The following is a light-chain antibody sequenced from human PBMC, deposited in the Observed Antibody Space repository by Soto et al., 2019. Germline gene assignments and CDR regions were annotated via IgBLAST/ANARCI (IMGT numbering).Light chain of an antibody. CDR3: SSYTSSSTRV. V-gene: IGLV2-14*01. Sequence: QSVLTQPASVSGSPGQSITISCTGTSSDIGSYNRVSWYQQPPGTAPKLIIYEVNNRPSGVSNRFSGSKSGNTASLTISGLQAEDEADYYCSSYTSSSTRVFGTGTKVTVL. CDR1: SSDIGSYNR. J-gene: IGLJ1*01. CDR2: EVN.